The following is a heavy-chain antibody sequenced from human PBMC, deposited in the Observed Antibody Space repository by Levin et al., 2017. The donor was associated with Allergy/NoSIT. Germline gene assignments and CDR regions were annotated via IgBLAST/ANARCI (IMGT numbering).Heavy chain of an antibody. CDR1: GFTFSSYW. Sequence: GGSLRLSCAASGFTFSSYWMSWVRQAPGKGLEWVANIKQDGSEKYYVDSVKGRFTISRDNAKNSLYLQMNSLRAEDTAVYYCARDARWGSYDAFDIWGQGTMVTVSS. V-gene: IGHV3-7*01. CDR3: ARDARWGSYDAFDI. CDR2: IKQDGSEK. J-gene: IGHJ3*02. D-gene: IGHD4-23*01.